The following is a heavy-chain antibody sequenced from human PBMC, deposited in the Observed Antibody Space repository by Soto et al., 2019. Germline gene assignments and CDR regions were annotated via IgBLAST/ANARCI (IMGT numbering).Heavy chain of an antibody. J-gene: IGHJ4*02. CDR1: GYTFTNYY. V-gene: IGHV1-46*03. CDR3: ARGGDVVLVTAPLDY. D-gene: IGHD2-21*02. CDR2: IKCSGGET. Sequence: QVQLVQSGAEVKKPGASVKVSCRTSGYTFTNYYMHWVRQAPGQGLEWMGIIKCSGGETTYAQKSLXXXTXXRDTSTSTVYMELSSLRSEDTAVYYCARGGDVVLVTAPLDYWGQGTLVTVSS.